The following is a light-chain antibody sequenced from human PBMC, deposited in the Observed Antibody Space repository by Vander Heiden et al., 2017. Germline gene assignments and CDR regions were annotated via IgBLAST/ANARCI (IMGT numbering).Light chain of an antibody. Sequence: SELSVALGQTVRITCQGDSLRSYYASWYQQKPGQAPVLVIYGKNNRPSGIPDRFSGSSSGNTASLTITGAQAEDEADDYCNSRDSSGNHLGVFGGGTKLTVL. CDR3: NSRDSSGNHLGV. CDR2: GKN. CDR1: SLRSYY. J-gene: IGLJ3*02. V-gene: IGLV3-19*01.